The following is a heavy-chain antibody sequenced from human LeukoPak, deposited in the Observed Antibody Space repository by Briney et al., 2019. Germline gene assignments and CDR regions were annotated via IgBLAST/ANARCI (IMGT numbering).Heavy chain of an antibody. CDR2: IGPSDSYT. J-gene: IGHJ4*02. V-gene: IGHV5-10-1*01. Sequence: GESLKISCKGSGYSFTSYWISWVRQMPGKGLEWMGRIGPSDSYTNYSPSFQGHVTISADKSISTAYLQWSSLKASDTAMYYCARRGYSYGPHDDYFDYWGQGTLVTVSS. CDR1: GYSFTSYW. D-gene: IGHD5-18*01. CDR3: ARRGYSYGPHDDYFDY.